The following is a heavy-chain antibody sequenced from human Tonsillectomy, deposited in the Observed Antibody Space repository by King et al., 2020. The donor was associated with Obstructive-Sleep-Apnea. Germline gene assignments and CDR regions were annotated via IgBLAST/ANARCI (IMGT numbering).Heavy chain of an antibody. J-gene: IGHJ4*02. CDR2: INWNGGST. CDR3: ARTGTPPPPRSSSWYFQDY. D-gene: IGHD6-13*01. Sequence: VQLVESGGGVVRPGGSLRLSCAASGFTFDDYGMSWVRQAPGKGLEWGFGINWNGGSTGYADSVKGRFTISRDNAKNSLYLQMNSLRAEDTALYHCARTGTPPPPRSSSWYFQDYWGQGTLVTVSS. CDR1: GFTFDDYG. V-gene: IGHV3-20*01.